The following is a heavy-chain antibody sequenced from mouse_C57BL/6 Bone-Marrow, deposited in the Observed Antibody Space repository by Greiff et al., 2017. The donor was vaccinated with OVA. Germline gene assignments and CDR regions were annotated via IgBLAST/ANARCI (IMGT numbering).Heavy chain of an antibody. J-gene: IGHJ3*01. D-gene: IGHD2-4*01. Sequence: QVQLQQSGAELARPGASVKMSCKASGYTFTSYTMHWVKQRPGQGLEWIGYINPSSGYTKYNQKFKDKATLTADKSSSTAYMQLSSLTSEDSAVYYCARSVFYYDYSAWFAYWGQGTLVTVSA. V-gene: IGHV1-4*01. CDR2: INPSSGYT. CDR3: ARSVFYYDYSAWFAY. CDR1: GYTFTSYT.